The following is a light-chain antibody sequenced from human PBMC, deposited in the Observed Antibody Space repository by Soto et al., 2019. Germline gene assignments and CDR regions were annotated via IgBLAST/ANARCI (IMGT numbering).Light chain of an antibody. CDR3: SSYTSTGTQV. J-gene: IGLJ1*01. CDR1: SSDVGGYNY. V-gene: IGLV2-14*01. CDR2: EVS. Sequence: QSVLTQPASVSGSPGQSITISCTGTSSDVGGYNYVSWYQQHPGKAPKLMIYEVSNRPSGVSNRFSGSKSGNTASLTVSGLQGEDEADYYCSSYTSTGTQVFGTGTKLTVL.